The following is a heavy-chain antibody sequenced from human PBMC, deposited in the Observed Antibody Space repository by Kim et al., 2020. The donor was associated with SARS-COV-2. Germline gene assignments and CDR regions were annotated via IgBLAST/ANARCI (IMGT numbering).Heavy chain of an antibody. CDR3: AKKALPSSSNWLTQYLDY. J-gene: IGHJ4*02. Sequence: KCRVTISRDNSKNTVYLQMNSMRAEDTAVFYCAKKALPSSSNWLTQYLDYWGRGALVTVSS. V-gene: IGHV3-30*02. D-gene: IGHD6-13*01.